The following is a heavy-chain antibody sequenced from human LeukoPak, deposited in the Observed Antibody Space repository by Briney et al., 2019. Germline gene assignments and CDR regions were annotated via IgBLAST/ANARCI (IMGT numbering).Heavy chain of an antibody. J-gene: IGHJ4*02. CDR1: GGSFSGYY. V-gene: IGHV4-34*01. D-gene: IGHD3-3*01. CDR3: ARGTVRRITIFGVVTPFDY. Sequence: SETLSLTCAVYGGSFSGYYWSWIRQPPGKGLEWIGEINHSGSTNYNPSLKSRVTISVDTSKNQFSLKLSSVTAADTAVYYCARGTVRRITIFGVVTPFDYWGQGTLVTVSP. CDR2: INHSGST.